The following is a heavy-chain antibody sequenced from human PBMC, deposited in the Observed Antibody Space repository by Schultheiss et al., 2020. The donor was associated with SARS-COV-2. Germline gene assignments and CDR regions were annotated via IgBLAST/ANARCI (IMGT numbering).Heavy chain of an antibody. J-gene: IGHJ5*02. CDR3: ARASNDFWSGYLGFDP. D-gene: IGHD3-3*01. CDR1: GGSFSGYY. Sequence: SETLSLTCAVYGGSFSGYYWSWIRQPPGKGLEWIGEINHSGSTNYNPSLKSRVTMSVDTSKNQFSLKLSSVTAADTAVYYCARASNDFWSGYLGFDPWGQGTLVTVSS. CDR2: INHSGST. V-gene: IGHV4-34*01.